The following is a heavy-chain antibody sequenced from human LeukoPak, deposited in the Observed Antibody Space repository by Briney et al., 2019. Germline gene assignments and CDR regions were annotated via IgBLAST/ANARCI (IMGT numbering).Heavy chain of an antibody. V-gene: IGHV1-69*13. D-gene: IGHD3-10*01. Sequence: ASVKVSCKASRDTFINNVISWLRQVPGQGLEWMGGIIPIFGSAAYAQKFQGRVTITADESTSTAYMDLSSLRSEDTAVYYCARDQGFGEALQADWFDPWGQGTLVTVSS. CDR3: ARDQGFGEALQADWFDP. J-gene: IGHJ5*02. CDR2: IIPIFGSA. CDR1: RDTFINNV.